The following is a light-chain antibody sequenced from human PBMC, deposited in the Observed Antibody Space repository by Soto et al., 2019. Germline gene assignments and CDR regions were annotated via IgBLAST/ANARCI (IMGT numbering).Light chain of an antibody. Sequence: DIQMTQSPSSLSASVGDRVTITCRASQSISSYLNWYQQKPGKAPKLLIYAASSLQSGVPSRFSGSGSGTDFTLTNSSLQPEDFATYYCQQSYSTPRGTFGQGTKVEIK. V-gene: IGKV1-39*01. CDR1: QSISSY. J-gene: IGKJ1*01. CDR3: QQSYSTPRGT. CDR2: AAS.